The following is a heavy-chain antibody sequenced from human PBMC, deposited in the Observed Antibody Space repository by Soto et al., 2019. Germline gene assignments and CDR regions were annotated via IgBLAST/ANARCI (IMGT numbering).Heavy chain of an antibody. CDR1: GFTFSSYA. V-gene: IGHV3-23*01. Sequence: GGSLRLSCAASGFTFSSYAMSWVRQAPGKGREWVSALSGSGGSTYYADSVKGRFTIARDNSKNTLYLQMNSLRAEDTAVYYCAKTDGCSGGSCPNWFDPWGQGT. CDR3: AKTDGCSGGSCPNWFDP. D-gene: IGHD2-15*01. J-gene: IGHJ5*02. CDR2: LSGSGGST.